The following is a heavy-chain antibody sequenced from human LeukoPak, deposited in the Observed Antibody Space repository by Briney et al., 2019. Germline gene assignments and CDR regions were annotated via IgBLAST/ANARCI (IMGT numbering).Heavy chain of an antibody. CDR1: GGSISSYY. J-gene: IGHJ4*02. CDR3: ARHEMATDY. CDR2: IYYSGST. D-gene: IGHD5-24*01. V-gene: IGHV4-59*08. Sequence: SETLSLTCTVSGGSISSYYWSWIRQPPGKGLEWIGYIYYSGSTNYNPSLKSRVTISVDTSKNQFSLKLSSVTAADTAVYYCARHEMATDYWGQGTLVTVSS.